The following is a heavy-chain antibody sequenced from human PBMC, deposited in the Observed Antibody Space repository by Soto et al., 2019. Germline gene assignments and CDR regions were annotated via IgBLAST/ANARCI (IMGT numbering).Heavy chain of an antibody. J-gene: IGHJ4*02. CDR3: AKPTVPFGRTAVAGPFDN. V-gene: IGHV3-30*18. CDR1: GFTFSSFG. CDR2: ISYDGNNK. D-gene: IGHD6-19*01. Sequence: GGSLRLSCAASGFTFSSFGMHWVRQAPGKGLEWVAVISYDGNNKYYADSVKGRFTISRDNSKNTLYLQMNSLRAEDTAVFYCAKPTVPFGRTAVAGPFDNWGQGTLVTVXS.